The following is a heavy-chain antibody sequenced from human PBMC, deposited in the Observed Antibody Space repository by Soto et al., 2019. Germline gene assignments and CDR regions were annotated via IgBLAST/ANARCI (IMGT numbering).Heavy chain of an antibody. Sequence: GASVKVSCKASGYIFIRYSMYCVRQAPGQGPEWMGIITPRDGTTIYAQNFQGRVTIDRHTSTSTVYMELSSLTSEDTAVYYCARGGGTLDYWGQGTLVTVSS. CDR3: ARGGGTLDY. V-gene: IGHV1-46*01. CDR1: GYIFIRYS. J-gene: IGHJ4*02. CDR2: ITPRDGTT.